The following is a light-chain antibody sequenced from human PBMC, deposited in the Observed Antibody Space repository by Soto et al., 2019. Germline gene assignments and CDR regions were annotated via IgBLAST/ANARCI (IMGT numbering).Light chain of an antibody. J-gene: IGKJ1*01. V-gene: IGKV1-39*01. Sequence: DIQMTQSPSSLSASVGDRVTIACRASQTVNNFLNWYQQKAGKAPRLLISTSSSLQSGVPSRFSGSGSGIDVTLSINGLQPEDFATYYCQQSYSAPWTFGHGNRVEIK. CDR1: QTVNNF. CDR2: TSS. CDR3: QQSYSAPWT.